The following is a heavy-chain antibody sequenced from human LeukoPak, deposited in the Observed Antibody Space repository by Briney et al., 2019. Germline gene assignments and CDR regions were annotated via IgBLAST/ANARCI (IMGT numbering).Heavy chain of an antibody. J-gene: IGHJ4*02. Sequence: KASETLSLTCTVSGDSIRGCYWSWIRQPPGKGLEWIGYVYYIGSTNYNPSLKSRLTMSVDTSKNQVSLRLSSVTAADTAVYYCARGRRVVTATPYYFDYWGQGTLVTVSS. CDR3: ARGRRVVTATPYYFDY. CDR1: GDSIRGCY. V-gene: IGHV4-59*01. CDR2: VYYIGST. D-gene: IGHD2-15*01.